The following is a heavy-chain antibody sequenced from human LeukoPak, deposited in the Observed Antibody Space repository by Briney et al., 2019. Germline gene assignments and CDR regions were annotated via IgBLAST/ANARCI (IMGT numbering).Heavy chain of an antibody. CDR2: ISYDGSNK. CDR1: GFTFSSYG. D-gene: IGHD3-22*01. V-gene: IGHV3-30*18. J-gene: IGHJ4*02. Sequence: PGGSLRLSCAASGFTFSSYGMHWVRQAPGKGLEWVAVISYDGSNKYYADSVKGRFTISRDNSKNTLYLQMNSLRAEDTAEYYCAKGSTMIVVAHNFDYWGQGTLVTVSS. CDR3: AKGSTMIVVAHNFDY.